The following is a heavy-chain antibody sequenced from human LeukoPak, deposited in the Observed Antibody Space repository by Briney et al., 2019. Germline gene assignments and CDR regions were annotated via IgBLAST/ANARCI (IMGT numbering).Heavy chain of an antibody. Sequence: PSETLSFTCAVYGGSFSGYYWSWIRQPPGKGLEWIGEINHSGSTNYNPSLKSRVTISVDTSKNQFSLKLSSVTAADTAVYYCARRPLGYCSSTSCAGRYWFDPWGQGTLVTVSS. CDR2: INHSGST. V-gene: IGHV4-34*01. CDR3: ARRPLGYCSSTSCAGRYWFDP. CDR1: GGSFSGYY. D-gene: IGHD2-2*01. J-gene: IGHJ5*02.